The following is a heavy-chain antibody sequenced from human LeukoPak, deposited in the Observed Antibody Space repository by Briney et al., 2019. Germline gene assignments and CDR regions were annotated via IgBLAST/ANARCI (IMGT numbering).Heavy chain of an antibody. V-gene: IGHV4-59*01. CDR1: GGSITSSY. J-gene: IGHJ5*02. CDR2: IHYTGST. D-gene: IGHD3-9*01. CDR3: ARGRYSAGDNWFDP. Sequence: PAETLSLTCTVSGGSITSSYWSWIRQSPGKGLEWIGYIHYTGSTNYNPSLKSRVTMLIDTSKNQFPLKLSSVTAADTAVYYCARGRYSAGDNWFDPWGQGTLVTVSS.